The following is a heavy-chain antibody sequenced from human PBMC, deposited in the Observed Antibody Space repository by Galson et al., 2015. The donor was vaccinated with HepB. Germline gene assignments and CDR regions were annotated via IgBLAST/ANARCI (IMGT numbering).Heavy chain of an antibody. V-gene: IGHV3-7*03. CDR1: GFTFSDYW. J-gene: IGHJ4*02. CDR3: ARAYAAHDSF. D-gene: IGHD2-15*01. CDR2: INQDGSQR. Sequence: SLRLSCAGSGFTFSDYWMTWVRQAPGKGLEWVANINQDGSQRYYVDSVKGRFSISRDNAKTSVYLQMNSLTAEDAAVYYCARAYAAHDSFWGQGTLVTVSS.